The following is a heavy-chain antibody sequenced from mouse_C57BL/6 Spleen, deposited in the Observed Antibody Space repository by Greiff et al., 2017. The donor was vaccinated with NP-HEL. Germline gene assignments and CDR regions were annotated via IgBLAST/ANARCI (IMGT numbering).Heavy chain of an antibody. CDR2: IWSGGST. D-gene: IGHD1-1*01. Sequence: VKLQQSGPGLVQPSQSLSITCTVSGFSLTSYGVHWVRQSPGKGLEWLGVIWSGGSTDYNAAFISRLSISKDNSKSQVFFKMNSLQADDTAIYYCAITTVVATVWWYFDVWGTGTTVTVSS. CDR3: AITTVVATVWWYFDV. CDR1: GFSLTSYG. V-gene: IGHV2-2*01. J-gene: IGHJ1*03.